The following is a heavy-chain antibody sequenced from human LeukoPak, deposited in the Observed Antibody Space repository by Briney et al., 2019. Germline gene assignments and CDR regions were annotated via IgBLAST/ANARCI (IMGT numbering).Heavy chain of an antibody. V-gene: IGHV3-23*01. Sequence: PGGSLRLSCAASGFTFSSYGMSWVRQAPGKGLEWVSAISGSGSSTYYADSVKGRFTISRDNSKNTLDLQMNSLRAEDTAVYYCARAHYGSGSYYYFDYWGQGTLVTVSS. CDR2: ISGSGSST. CDR1: GFTFSSYG. D-gene: IGHD3-10*01. CDR3: ARAHYGSGSYYYFDY. J-gene: IGHJ4*02.